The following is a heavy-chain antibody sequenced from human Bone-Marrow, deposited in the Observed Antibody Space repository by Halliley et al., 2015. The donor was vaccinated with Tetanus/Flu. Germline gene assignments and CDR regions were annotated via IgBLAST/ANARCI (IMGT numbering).Heavy chain of an antibody. J-gene: IGHJ6*02. CDR3: ARHGDDSGSYLYYFYGMDV. CDR2: MYPGDSDT. D-gene: IGHD1-26*01. V-gene: IGHV5-51*01. Sequence: QLVQSGAEVKKPGESLKISCKASGYSFTNYWIGWVRQMPGKGLEWMGIMYPGDSDTRYSPSFEGQVTISADKSIGTAYLQWRSRGASDPAIYFCARHGDDSGSYLYYFYGMDVWGPGTTVTVSS. CDR1: GYSFTNYW.